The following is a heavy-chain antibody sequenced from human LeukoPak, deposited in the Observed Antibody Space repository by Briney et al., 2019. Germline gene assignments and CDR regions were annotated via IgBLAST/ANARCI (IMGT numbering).Heavy chain of an antibody. CDR1: GGSFSGYY. Sequence: SETLSLTCAVYGGSFSGYYRSWIRQPPGKGLEWIGEINHSGSTNYNPSLKSRVTISVDTSKNQFSLKLSSVTAADTAVYYCASARGDIVVVPAAIHLYFDYWGQGTLVTVSS. V-gene: IGHV4-34*01. CDR2: INHSGST. D-gene: IGHD2-2*01. J-gene: IGHJ4*02. CDR3: ASARGDIVVVPAAIHLYFDY.